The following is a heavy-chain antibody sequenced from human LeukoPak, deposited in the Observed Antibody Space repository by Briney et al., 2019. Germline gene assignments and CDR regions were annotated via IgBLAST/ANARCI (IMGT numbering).Heavy chain of an antibody. CDR3: ARVQDFSDYYDSGSYAY. CDR1: GGTFSSYA. J-gene: IGHJ4*02. CDR2: IIPIFGTA. Sequence: ASVKVSCKASGGTFSSYAISWVRQAPGQGLEWMGGIIPIFGTANYAQKFQGRVTITADESTSTAYMELSSLRSEDTAVYYCARVQDFSDYYDSGSYAYWGQGTLVTVSS. V-gene: IGHV1-69*13. D-gene: IGHD3-10*01.